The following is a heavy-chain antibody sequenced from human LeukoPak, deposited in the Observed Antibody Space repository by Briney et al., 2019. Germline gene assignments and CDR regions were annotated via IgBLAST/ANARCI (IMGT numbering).Heavy chain of an antibody. Sequence: GGSLRLSCAASGFTFSSYWMSWVRQAPGKGLEWVANIRQGGNEMYYADSVKDRFTISRDNASNSLYLDMNSRRTEGTAVYYCARVGAWEPQRVFDYWGKGTLVTVSS. J-gene: IGHJ4*02. D-gene: IGHD1-26*01. CDR3: ARVGAWEPQRVFDY. CDR1: GFTFSSYW. CDR2: IRQGGNEM. V-gene: IGHV3-7*01.